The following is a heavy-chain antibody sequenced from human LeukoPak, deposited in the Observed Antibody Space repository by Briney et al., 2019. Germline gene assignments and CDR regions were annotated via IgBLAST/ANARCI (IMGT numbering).Heavy chain of an antibody. J-gene: IGHJ4*02. V-gene: IGHV4-34*01. Sequence: SETLSLTCAVYGWSFSGYYWSWLRQPPGKGLEWIGEINHSGSANYNPSLKSRGTISVDTSKNQLTLKLSSVTAADTAVYSCARGGRIDYWGQGTLVTVSS. CDR1: GWSFSGYY. CDR3: ARGGRIDY. CDR2: INHSGSA.